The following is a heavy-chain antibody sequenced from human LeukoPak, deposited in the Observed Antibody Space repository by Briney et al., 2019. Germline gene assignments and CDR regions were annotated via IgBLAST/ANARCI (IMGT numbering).Heavy chain of an antibody. D-gene: IGHD3-10*01. CDR3: ATSGGDYYYYSLDV. V-gene: IGHV1-8*01. Sequence: ASVKVSCKASGYTFTSYDINWVRQATGQGLEWMGWINLNSGHTGFAQKFQGRVTMTRDMSTSTVYMELSSLTSEDTAVYYCATSGGDYYYYSLDVWGKGTPVTISS. J-gene: IGHJ6*03. CDR2: INLNSGHT. CDR1: GYTFTSYD.